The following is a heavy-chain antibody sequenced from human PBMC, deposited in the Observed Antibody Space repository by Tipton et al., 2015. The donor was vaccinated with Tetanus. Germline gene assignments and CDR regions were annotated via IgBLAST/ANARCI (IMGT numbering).Heavy chain of an antibody. Sequence: TLSLTCSVSGGSMGTNHWVWIRQAPGKRLESIGYIYSTGATKYNPSLESRVRISIDTSKSQFSMRLSSVTAADTAVYYRARWGDASGSTNLYAFDIWGQGTMVSVSS. D-gene: IGHD3-10*01. V-gene: IGHV4-59*01. J-gene: IGHJ3*02. CDR2: IYSTGAT. CDR3: ARWGDASGSTNLYAFDI. CDR1: GGSMGTNH.